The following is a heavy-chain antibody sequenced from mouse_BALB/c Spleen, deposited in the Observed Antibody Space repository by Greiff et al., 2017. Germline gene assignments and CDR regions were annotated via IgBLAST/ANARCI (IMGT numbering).Heavy chain of an antibody. CDR1: GYSITSDYA. CDR2: ISYSGST. CDR3: ARNGDYDPYYYAMDY. J-gene: IGHJ4*01. D-gene: IGHD2-4*01. V-gene: IGHV3-2*02. Sequence: EVQLVESGPGLVKPSQSLSLTCTVTGYSITSDYAWNWIRQFPGNLLEWMGYISYSGSTSYNPSLKSRISITRDTSKNQFFLQLNSVTTEDTATYYCARNGDYDPYYYAMDYWGQGTSVTVSS.